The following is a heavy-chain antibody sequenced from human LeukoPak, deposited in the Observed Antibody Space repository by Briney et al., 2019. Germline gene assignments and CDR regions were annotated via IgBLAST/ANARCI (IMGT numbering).Heavy chain of an antibody. CDR1: GYTFTGYY. D-gene: IGHD2-2*01. J-gene: IGHJ1*01. V-gene: IGHV1-2*02. CDR3: ARDRHCSSTSCHLYFQH. CDR2: INPNSGGT. Sequence: ASVKVSCKASGYTFTGYYMHWVRQAPGQGLEWMGWINPNSGGTNYAQKFQGRVTMTRDTSTSTAYMELSRLRSDDTAVYYCARDRHCSSTSCHLYFQHWGQGTLVTVSS.